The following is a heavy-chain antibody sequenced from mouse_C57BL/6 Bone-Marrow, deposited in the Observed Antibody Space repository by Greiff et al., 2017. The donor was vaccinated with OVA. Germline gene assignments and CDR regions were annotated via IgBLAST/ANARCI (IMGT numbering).Heavy chain of an antibody. J-gene: IGHJ3*01. D-gene: IGHD2-3*01. V-gene: IGHV1-59*01. CDR3: YDGYHP. CDR1: GYTFTSYW. Sequence: QVQLQQSGAELVRPGTSVKLSCKASGYTFTSYWMHWVKQRPGQGLEWIGVIDPSDSYTNYNQKFKGKATLTVDTSSSTAYMQLSSLTSEDSAVYYCYDGYHPGGQGTLVTVSA. CDR2: IDPSDSYT.